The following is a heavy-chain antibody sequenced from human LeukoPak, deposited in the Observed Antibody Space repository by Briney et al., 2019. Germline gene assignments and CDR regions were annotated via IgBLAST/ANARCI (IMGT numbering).Heavy chain of an antibody. V-gene: IGHV1-2*02. CDR1: GGSFISDA. CDR2: INPNSGGT. D-gene: IGHD1-26*01. J-gene: IGHJ3*02. CDR3: ARDGRSAFDI. Sequence: ASVRVSCKASGGSFISDAFRWVRQAPGQGLEWMGWINPNSGGTNYAQKFQGRVTMTRDTTISTAYMELSRLRSDDTAVYYCARDGRSAFDIWGQGTMVTVSS.